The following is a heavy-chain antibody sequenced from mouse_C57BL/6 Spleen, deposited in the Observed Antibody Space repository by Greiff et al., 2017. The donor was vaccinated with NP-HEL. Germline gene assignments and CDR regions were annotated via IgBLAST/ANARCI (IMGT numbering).Heavy chain of an antibody. CDR1: GFTFSSYT. D-gene: IGHD2-4*01. V-gene: IGHV5-9*01. CDR2: ISGGGGNT. CDR3: ARQYDYDEGAWFAY. J-gene: IGHJ3*01. Sequence: EVQVVESGGGLVKPGGSLKLSCAASGFTFSSYTMSWVRQTPEKRLEWVATISGGGGNTYYPDSVKGRFTISRDNAKNTLYLQMSSLRSEDTALYYCARQYDYDEGAWFAYWGQGTLVTVSA.